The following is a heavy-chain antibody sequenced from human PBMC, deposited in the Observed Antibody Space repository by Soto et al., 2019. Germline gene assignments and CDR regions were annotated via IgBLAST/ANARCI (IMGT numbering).Heavy chain of an antibody. CDR1: GGSISSSSYY. V-gene: IGHV4-39*01. J-gene: IGHJ4*02. D-gene: IGHD6-6*01. CDR3: ARQTGYSRSYFGLLNYFDY. CDR2: IYYSGST. Sequence: SETLSLTCTVSGGSISSSSYYWGWIRQPPGKGLEWIGSIYYSGSTYYNPSLKSRVTISVDTSKNQFSLKLSSVTAADTAVYYCARQTGYSRSYFGLLNYFDYSGQGTLVTVS.